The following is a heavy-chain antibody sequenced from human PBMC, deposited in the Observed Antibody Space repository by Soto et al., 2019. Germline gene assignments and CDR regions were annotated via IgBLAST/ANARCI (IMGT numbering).Heavy chain of an antibody. CDR1: GYTFTSHG. V-gene: IGHV1-18*01. D-gene: IGHD3-10*01. Sequence: QVQLVQSGAEVKKPGASVKVSCKASGYTFTSHGISWVRQAPGQGLEWMGWISAYNGDTNYAQKLQGRVTVTTDTSSSTAYMELRSLRSEDTAVYYFARMIRASNSDYYHYMDVWGKGTTVTISS. CDR3: ARMIRASNSDYYHYMDV. CDR2: ISAYNGDT. J-gene: IGHJ6*03.